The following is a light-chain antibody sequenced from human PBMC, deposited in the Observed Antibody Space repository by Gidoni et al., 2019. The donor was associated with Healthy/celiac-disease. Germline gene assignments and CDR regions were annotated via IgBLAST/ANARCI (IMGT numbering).Light chain of an antibody. Sequence: QSVLTQPPPASVSPGQRVTISCSGSSSNIGSNYVYWYQQRPGTAPKLLIYRNNQRPSGVPDRFSGSKSGTSASLAISGLRSEDEADYYCAAWDDSLSAYVVFGGGTKLTVL. J-gene: IGLJ2*01. CDR3: AAWDDSLSAYVV. V-gene: IGLV1-47*01. CDR1: SSNIGSNY. CDR2: RNN.